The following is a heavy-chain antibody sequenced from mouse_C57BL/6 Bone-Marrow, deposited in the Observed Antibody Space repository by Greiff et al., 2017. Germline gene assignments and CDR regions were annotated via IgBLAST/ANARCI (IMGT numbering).Heavy chain of an antibody. CDR2: IYPGSGNT. CDR1: GYTFTDYY. D-gene: IGHD1-1*01. Sequence: QVQLQQSGAELVRPGASVKLSCKASGYTFTDYYINWVKQRPGQGLEWIARIYPGSGNTYYNEKFKGKAPLTAEKSSSTAYMQLSSLTSEDSAVYFCARSFITTVVARGYFDVWGTGTTVTVSS. V-gene: IGHV1-76*01. J-gene: IGHJ1*03. CDR3: ARSFITTVVARGYFDV.